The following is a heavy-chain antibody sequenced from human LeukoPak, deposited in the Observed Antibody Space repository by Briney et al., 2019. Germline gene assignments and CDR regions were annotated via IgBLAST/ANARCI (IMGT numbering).Heavy chain of an antibody. CDR2: NNHSGST. V-gene: IGHV4-34*01. Sequence: SETLSLTCAVYGGSFSGYYWSWIRQPPGKGLEWIGENNHSGSTNYNPSLKSRVTISVDTSKNQFSLKLSSVTAADTAVYYCARDYYYDSSGYRPWGQGTLVTVSS. D-gene: IGHD3-22*01. CDR1: GGSFSGYY. CDR3: ARDYYYDSSGYRP. J-gene: IGHJ5*02.